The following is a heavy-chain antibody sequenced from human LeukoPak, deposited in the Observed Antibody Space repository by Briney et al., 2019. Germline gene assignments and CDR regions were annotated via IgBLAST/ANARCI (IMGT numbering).Heavy chain of an antibody. CDR3: ARPWSSSGPEDAFDI. J-gene: IGHJ3*02. V-gene: IGHV1-2*04. CDR2: INPNSGGT. Sequence: ASVRVSCKASGYTFTGYYMHWVRQAPGQGLEWMGWINPNSGGTNYAQKFQGWVTMTRDTSISTAYMELSRLKSDDTAVYYCARPWSSSGPEDAFDIWGQGTMVTVSS. D-gene: IGHD6-19*01. CDR1: GYTFTGYY.